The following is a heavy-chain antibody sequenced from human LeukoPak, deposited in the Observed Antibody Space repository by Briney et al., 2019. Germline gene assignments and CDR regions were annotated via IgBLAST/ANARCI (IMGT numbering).Heavy chain of an antibody. CDR2: RSIYNGNT. Sequence: ASVTVSCKASGYDFINYGISWLRQAPGQGLEWMGWRSIYNGNTNYKLQGRVTITIDTSTSPDYTEVRIPRSDDTAVYYCGRGGPFPSGPSSREYYLDYWGQGTLVIVSS. CDR1: GYDFINYG. D-gene: IGHD6-6*01. CDR3: GRGGPFPSGPSSREYYLDY. V-gene: IGHV1-18*01. J-gene: IGHJ4*02.